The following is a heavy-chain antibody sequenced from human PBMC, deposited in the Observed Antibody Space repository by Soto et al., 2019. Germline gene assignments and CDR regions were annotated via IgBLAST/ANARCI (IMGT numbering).Heavy chain of an antibody. D-gene: IGHD6-13*01. J-gene: IGHJ4*02. CDR1: GDSVSGNSAA. CDR2: AYYRSKWYY. V-gene: IGHV6-1*01. Sequence: SPTLSLTCAIFGDSVSGNSAAWNWIRQSPSRGLEWLGRAYYRSKWYYDYAVSVKSRIIINPDTSKNQFSLYLNSVTPEDTGVYYSARSWAAAGYYFDYWGQGTLVTVSS. CDR3: ARSWAAAGYYFDY.